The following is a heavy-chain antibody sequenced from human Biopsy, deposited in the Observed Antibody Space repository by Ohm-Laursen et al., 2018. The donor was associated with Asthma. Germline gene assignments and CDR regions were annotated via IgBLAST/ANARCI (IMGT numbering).Heavy chain of an antibody. J-gene: IGHJ6*02. CDR1: GYTFNSAG. V-gene: IGHV1-18*01. D-gene: IGHD4-23*01. CDR2: ISVYNGNT. Sequence: ASVKVSCKTSGYTFNSAGITWVRQAPGQGLEWMGWISVYNGNTKVAQKLQDRVTMITDTSTSTAYMELRSLRSDDTAVYFCARAVDFSHYYGIDVWGQGTTVTVS. CDR3: ARAVDFSHYYGIDV.